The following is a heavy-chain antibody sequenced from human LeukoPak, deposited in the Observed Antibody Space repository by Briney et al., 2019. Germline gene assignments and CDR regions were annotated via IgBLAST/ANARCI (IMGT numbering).Heavy chain of an antibody. CDR3: ATGMYYDFWSD. J-gene: IGHJ4*02. CDR1: GGSISNDY. Sequence: KTSETLSLTCTVSGGSISNDYWSWIRQPPGKGLEWIGYIYYTGSTNYNPSLKSRVTISVDTSKNQFSLKLSSVTAADTAVYYCATGMYYDFWSDWGQGTLVTVSS. D-gene: IGHD3-3*01. V-gene: IGHV4-59*01. CDR2: IYYTGST.